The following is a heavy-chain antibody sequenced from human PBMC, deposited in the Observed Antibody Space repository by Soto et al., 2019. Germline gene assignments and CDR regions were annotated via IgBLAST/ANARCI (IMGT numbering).Heavy chain of an antibody. CDR2: ISHDGSNK. Sequence: QVQLVESGGGVVQPGRSLRLSCAASGFTFSNYGMHWVRQAPGKGLEWVALISHDGSNKYYADSVKGRFTISRDNSKNTLYLQMNSLTVEDTAVYYCAKDRTLYYYGSGSVPGYFDLWGRGTLVTVSS. D-gene: IGHD3-10*01. CDR3: AKDRTLYYYGSGSVPGYFDL. CDR1: GFTFSNYG. J-gene: IGHJ2*01. V-gene: IGHV3-30*18.